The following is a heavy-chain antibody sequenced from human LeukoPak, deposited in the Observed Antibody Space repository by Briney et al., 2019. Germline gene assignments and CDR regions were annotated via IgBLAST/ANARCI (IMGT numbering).Heavy chain of an antibody. CDR2: VRSKSDAGTM. CDR1: GFNFRSAW. CDR3: GGRRV. D-gene: IGHD3-16*01. J-gene: IGHJ6*04. V-gene: IGHV3-15*01. Sequence: AGGSLRLSCTASGFNFRSAWMSWARQAPGKGLEWVGRVRSKSDAGTMDYAAHVEGRFTISRDDSKNMVYLDMNSLKTEDTAVYYCGGRRVWGNGTVVTVSS.